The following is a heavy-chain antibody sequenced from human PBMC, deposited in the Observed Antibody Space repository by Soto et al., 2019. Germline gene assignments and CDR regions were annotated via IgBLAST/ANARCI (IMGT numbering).Heavy chain of an antibody. D-gene: IGHD6-19*01. Sequence: SETLSLTCTVSGGSISSSSYYWGWIRQPPGKGLEWIGSIYYSGSTYYNPSLKSRVTISVDTSKNQFSLKLSSVTAADTAVYYCARLGSYSSGWGMVRQDAFDIWGQGTMVTVSS. CDR2: IYYSGST. CDR1: GGSISSSSYY. J-gene: IGHJ3*02. V-gene: IGHV4-39*01. CDR3: ARLGSYSSGWGMVRQDAFDI.